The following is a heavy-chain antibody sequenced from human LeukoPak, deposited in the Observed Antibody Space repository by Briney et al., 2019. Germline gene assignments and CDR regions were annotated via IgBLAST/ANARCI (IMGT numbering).Heavy chain of an antibody. CDR3: ARVVAPTTSMDV. J-gene: IGHJ6*02. Sequence: MVWINPNSGGTNCAQKFQGRVTTTRDTSISTAYMELSRLRSDDTAVYYCARVVAPTTSMDVWGQGATVTVSS. D-gene: IGHD2-15*01. CDR2: INPNSGGT. V-gene: IGHV1-2*02.